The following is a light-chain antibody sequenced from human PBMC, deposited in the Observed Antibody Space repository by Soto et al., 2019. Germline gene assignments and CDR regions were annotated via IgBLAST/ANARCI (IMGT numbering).Light chain of an antibody. V-gene: IGKV3-11*01. CDR1: QSVSSN. CDR2: DAF. CDR3: QQRSSWPT. Sequence: EIVLTQSPATLSLSPGERATLSCRASQSVSSNLAWYQQKLGQAPRLLIYDAFNRATGIPARFSGSGSGTDFTLTISNLETEDFAVYYCQQRSSWPTFGQGTKLEIK. J-gene: IGKJ2*01.